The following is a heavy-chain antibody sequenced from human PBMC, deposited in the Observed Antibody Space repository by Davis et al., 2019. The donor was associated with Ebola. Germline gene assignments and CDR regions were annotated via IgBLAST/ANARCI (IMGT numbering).Heavy chain of an antibody. D-gene: IGHD6-6*01. J-gene: IGHJ6*02. CDR1: GGSFSSYY. CDR2: IYTSGST. V-gene: IGHV4-4*07. Sequence: PSETLSLTCAVYGGSFSSYYWSWIRQPAGKGLEWIGRIYTSGSTNYNPSLKSRVTMSVDTSKNQFSLKLSSVTAADTAVYYCARELTGYSSSSYGMDVWGQGTTVTVSS. CDR3: ARELTGYSSSSYGMDV.